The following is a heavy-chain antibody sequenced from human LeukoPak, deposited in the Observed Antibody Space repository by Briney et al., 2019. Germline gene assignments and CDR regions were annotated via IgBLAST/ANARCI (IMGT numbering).Heavy chain of an antibody. CDR3: ARGSEEYSYDVVY. D-gene: IGHD5-18*01. V-gene: IGHV1-46*01. CDR2: VIPSDGST. CDR1: GYTFSSYY. J-gene: IGHJ4*02. Sequence: GASVKVSCKASGYTFSSYYMHWVRQASGQGLEWMGIVIPSDGSTTYAQKFQGSVTMTRDTSTSTVYMELSSLRFEDTAVYYCARGSEEYSYDVVYWGQGTLVTVSS.